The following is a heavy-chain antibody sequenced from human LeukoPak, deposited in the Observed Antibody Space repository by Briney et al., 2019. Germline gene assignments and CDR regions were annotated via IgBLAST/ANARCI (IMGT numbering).Heavy chain of an antibody. V-gene: IGHV4-4*07. CDR1: GGSISSYY. D-gene: IGHD3-22*01. CDR3: ARLDYYDSSGSLNY. Sequence: PSETLSLTCTVSGGSISSYYWSWIRQPAGKGLEWIGHIYTSGSTNYNPSLKSRVTMSVDTSKNQFSLKLSSVTAADTAVYYCARLDYYDSSGSLNYWGQGTLVTVSS. CDR2: IYTSGST. J-gene: IGHJ4*02.